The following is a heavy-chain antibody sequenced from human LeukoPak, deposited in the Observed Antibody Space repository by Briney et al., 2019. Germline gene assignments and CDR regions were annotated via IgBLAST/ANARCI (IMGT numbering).Heavy chain of an antibody. D-gene: IGHD3-16*01. V-gene: IGHV3-7*01. Sequence: GGSLRLXCAASGFTFSSYWMSWVRQAPGKGLEWVANIKQDGSEKYSVDSVKGRFTISRDNAKNSLYMQMNSLRAEDTAVYYCARVMSASVWRSYGSYYYYYYMDIWGKGITVTVSS. CDR1: GFTFSSYW. CDR3: ARVMSASVWRSYGSYYYYYYMDI. J-gene: IGHJ6*03. CDR2: IKQDGSEK.